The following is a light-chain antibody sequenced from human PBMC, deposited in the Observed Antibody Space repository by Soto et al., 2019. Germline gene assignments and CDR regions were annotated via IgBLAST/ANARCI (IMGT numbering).Light chain of an antibody. J-gene: IGKJ1*01. CDR3: LQYHSSWT. V-gene: IGKV1-6*01. CDR2: AAS. Sequence: AIQMTQSPSSLSASVGDRVSITCRASQAIRDDLGWYQKKPGKAPKLLILAASRLERGVPSRFSGSGSGTDFTLTISSLQPEDFATYYCLQYHSSWTFGQGTKVDIK. CDR1: QAIRDD.